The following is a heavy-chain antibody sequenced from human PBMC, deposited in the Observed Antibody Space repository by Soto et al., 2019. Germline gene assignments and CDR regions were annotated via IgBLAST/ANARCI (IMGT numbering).Heavy chain of an antibody. CDR3: GGLHLGEWLAYSTFDY. CDR1: GGSISSSSYY. CDR2: IYYSGST. V-gene: IGHV4-39*01. D-gene: IGHD3-16*01. Sequence: SETLSLTCTVSGGSISSSSYYWGWIRQPPGKGLEWIGSIYYSGSTYYNPSLKSRVTISVDTSKNQFSLKLSSVTAADTAVYYCGGLHLGEWLAYSTFDYWGQGTLVTVSS. J-gene: IGHJ4*02.